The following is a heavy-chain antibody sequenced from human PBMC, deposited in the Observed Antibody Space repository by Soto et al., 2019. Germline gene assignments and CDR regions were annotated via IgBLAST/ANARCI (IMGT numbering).Heavy chain of an antibody. Sequence: ASVKVSCKASGYTFTSYDISWVRQATGQGLEWMGWMNPNSGNTGYAQKFQGRVTMTRNTSISTAYMELSSLRSEDTAVYYCARGPGATVLRYFDWLFDFDYWGQETLVTVSS. J-gene: IGHJ4*02. CDR3: ARGPGATVLRYFDWLFDFDY. D-gene: IGHD3-9*01. CDR2: MNPNSGNT. CDR1: GYTFTSYD. V-gene: IGHV1-8*01.